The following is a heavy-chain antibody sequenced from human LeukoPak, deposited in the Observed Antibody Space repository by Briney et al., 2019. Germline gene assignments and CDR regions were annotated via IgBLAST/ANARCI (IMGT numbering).Heavy chain of an antibody. CDR1: GGSISSGDYY. D-gene: IGHD4-17*01. CDR3: ARGFHDTATPYYFDY. J-gene: IGHJ4*02. Sequence: SGTLSLTCTVSGGSISSGDYYWSWIRQPPGKGLEWIGYIYYSGSTYYNPSLKSRVTISVDTSKNQFSLKLSSVTAADTAVYYCARGFHDTATPYYFDYWGQGTLVTVSS. CDR2: IYYSGST. V-gene: IGHV4-30-4*01.